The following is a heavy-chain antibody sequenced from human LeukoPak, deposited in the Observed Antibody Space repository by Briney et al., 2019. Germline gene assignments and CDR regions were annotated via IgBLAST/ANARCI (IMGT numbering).Heavy chain of an antibody. J-gene: IGHJ4*02. CDR2: IIPIFGTA. CDR3: VRTEKRWLQPQYYFDY. D-gene: IGHD5-24*01. CDR1: GYTSTSYD. V-gene: IGHV1-69*13. Sequence: SVTVSCTASGYTSTSYDISWVRQAPGQGLEWMGGIIPIFGTANYAQKFQGRVTITADESTSTAYMELSSLRSEDTAVYYCVRTEKRWLQPQYYFDYWGQGTLVTVSS.